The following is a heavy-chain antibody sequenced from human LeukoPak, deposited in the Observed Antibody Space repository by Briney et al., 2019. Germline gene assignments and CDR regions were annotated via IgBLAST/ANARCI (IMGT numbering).Heavy chain of an antibody. D-gene: IGHD5-24*01. CDR2: IYYSGST. CDR1: GDPISSYY. Sequence: SETLSLTCTVSGDPISSYYWSWIRQPPGKGLEWIGYIYYSGSTNYNPSLKSRVTISVDTSKNQFSLKLSSVTAADTAVYYCAGKSRDGYNYEGYYYYMDVWGKGTTVTVSS. J-gene: IGHJ6*03. CDR3: AGKSRDGYNYEGYYYYMDV. V-gene: IGHV4-59*01.